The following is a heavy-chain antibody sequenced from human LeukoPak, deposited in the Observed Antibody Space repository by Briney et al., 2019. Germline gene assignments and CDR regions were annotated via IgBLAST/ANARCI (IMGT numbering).Heavy chain of an antibody. D-gene: IGHD3-3*01. CDR2: IYYSGST. CDR1: GGSIISYY. Sequence: PSETQSLTCTVSGGSIISYYWSWIRQPPGKRLEWIGHIYYSGSTNYNPSLKSRVTISVDTSKNQFSLKLSSVTAADTAVYYCASRSSIWSGYQDTLYYFDSWGQGTLVTVSS. CDR3: ASRSSIWSGYQDTLYYFDS. J-gene: IGHJ4*02. V-gene: IGHV4-59*01.